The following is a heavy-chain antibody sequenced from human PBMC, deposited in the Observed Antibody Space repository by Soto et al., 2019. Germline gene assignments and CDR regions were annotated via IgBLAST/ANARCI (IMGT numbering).Heavy chain of an antibody. V-gene: IGHV3-23*01. Sequence: PGGSLRLSCAASGFTFSSYAMSWVRQAPGKGLEWVSAISGSGGSTYYADSVKGRFTISRDNSKNTLYLQMNSLRAEDTAVYYCAKDKSSGWYGQLYYYGMDVWGQGTTVTVSS. CDR3: AKDKSSGWYGQLYYYGMDV. CDR1: GFTFSSYA. CDR2: ISGSGGST. D-gene: IGHD6-19*01. J-gene: IGHJ6*02.